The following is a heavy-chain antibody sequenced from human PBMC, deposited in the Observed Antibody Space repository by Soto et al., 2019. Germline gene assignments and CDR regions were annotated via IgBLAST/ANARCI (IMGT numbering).Heavy chain of an antibody. CDR3: AKDPGYCSSTSCLDY. Sequence: EVQLLESGGGLVQPGGSLRLSCAASGFTFSSYAMSWVRQAPGKGLEWVSAISGSGGSTYYADSVKGRFTIFRDNSKNTLYLQMNSLRAEDTAVYYCAKDPGYCSSTSCLDYWGQGTLVTVSS. CDR1: GFTFSSYA. J-gene: IGHJ4*02. D-gene: IGHD2-2*01. CDR2: ISGSGGST. V-gene: IGHV3-23*01.